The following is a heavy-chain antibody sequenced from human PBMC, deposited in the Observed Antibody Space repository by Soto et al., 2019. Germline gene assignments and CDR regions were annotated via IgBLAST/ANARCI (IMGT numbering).Heavy chain of an antibody. CDR2: VSAYNGNT. V-gene: IGHV1-18*01. D-gene: IGHD2-2*01. J-gene: IGHJ4*02. CDR3: AKGTGGGRTNIDY. CDR1: GYTFTSYG. Sequence: QVQLVQSGAEVKKPGASVKVSCKASGYTFTSYGISWVRQAPGQGLEWMGWVSAYNGNTNYAQKLQGRVSMTTDTSTSTAYVELRSLTSDDTAVYHCAKGTGGGRTNIDYWGQGTLVTVSS.